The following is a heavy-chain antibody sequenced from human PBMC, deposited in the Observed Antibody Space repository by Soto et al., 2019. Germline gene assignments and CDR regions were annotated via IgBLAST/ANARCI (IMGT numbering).Heavy chain of an antibody. CDR1: GGSINNDTYY. V-gene: IGHV4-39*01. J-gene: IGHJ4*02. Sequence: SETLSLTCTVSGGSINNDTYYWGWIRQPPGKGLEWIGSIYYSGNTYYNPSLKSRVTISVDTSKNQLSLKLNSVIAADTALYHCARHGYPGTYYSCFDYWGQGTLVTVSS. D-gene: IGHD3-10*01. CDR2: IYYSGNT. CDR3: ARHGYPGTYYSCFDY.